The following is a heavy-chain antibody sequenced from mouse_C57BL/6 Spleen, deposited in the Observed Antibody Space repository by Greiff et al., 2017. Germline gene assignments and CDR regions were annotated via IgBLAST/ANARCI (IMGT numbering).Heavy chain of an antibody. D-gene: IGHD2-2*01. J-gene: IGHJ4*01. V-gene: IGHV1-9*01. Sequence: QVQLQQSGAELMKPGASVKLSCKATGYTFTGYWIEWVKQRPGHGLEWIGEILPGSGSTNYNEKFKGKATFTADPSSNTAYMQLSSLTTEDSAIYYCARRWYGYDDGNYYAMDYWGQGTSVTVSS. CDR2: ILPGSGST. CDR1: GYTFTGYW. CDR3: ARRWYGYDDGNYYAMDY.